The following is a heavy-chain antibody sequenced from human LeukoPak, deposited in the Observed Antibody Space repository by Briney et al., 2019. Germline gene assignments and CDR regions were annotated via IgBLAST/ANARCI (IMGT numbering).Heavy chain of an antibody. Sequence: ASVTVSCTASGYTFTSYDINWVRQATGQGLEWMGWVNPNSGNTGYAQKFQGRVTMTRDTSTSTAYMELSSLRSEDTAVYYCARVTYYHILTGSYSGGDFDHWGQGTLVTVSS. CDR2: VNPNSGNT. CDR3: ARVTYYHILTGSYSGGDFDH. CDR1: GYTFTSYD. D-gene: IGHD3-9*01. J-gene: IGHJ4*02. V-gene: IGHV1-8*01.